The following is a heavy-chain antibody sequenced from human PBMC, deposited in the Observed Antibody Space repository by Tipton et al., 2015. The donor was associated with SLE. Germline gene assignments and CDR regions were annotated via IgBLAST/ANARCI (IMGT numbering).Heavy chain of an antibody. D-gene: IGHD7-27*01. Sequence: TLSLTCTVSGGSISSSSYYWGWIRQPPGKGLEWIGSIYYSGSTYYNPSLKSRVTISVDTSKNQFSLKLSSVTAADTAVYYCAVNWGACYFDLWGRGTLVTVSS. J-gene: IGHJ2*01. CDR1: GGSISSSSYY. CDR2: IYYSGST. V-gene: IGHV4-39*07. CDR3: AVNWGACYFDL.